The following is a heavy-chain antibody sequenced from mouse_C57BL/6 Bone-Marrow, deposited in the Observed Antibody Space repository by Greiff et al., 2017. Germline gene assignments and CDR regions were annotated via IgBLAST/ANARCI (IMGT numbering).Heavy chain of an antibody. Sequence: EVKLVESEGGLVQPGSSMKLSCTASGFTFSDYYMAWVRQVPEKGLEWVANINYDGSSTYYLDSLKSRFIISRDNAKNILYLQMSSLKSEDTATYYCAVINCYYAMDYWGQGTSVTVSS. J-gene: IGHJ4*01. V-gene: IGHV5-16*01. CDR2: INYDGSST. CDR3: AVINCYYAMDY. CDR1: GFTFSDYY. D-gene: IGHD4-1*01.